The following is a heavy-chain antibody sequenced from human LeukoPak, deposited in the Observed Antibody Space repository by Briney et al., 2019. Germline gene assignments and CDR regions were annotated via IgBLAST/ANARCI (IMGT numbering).Heavy chain of an antibody. D-gene: IGHD1-26*01. CDR1: GFTFSSYG. CDR3: AKGRGWEASYYYYYMDV. V-gene: IGHV3-30*02. CDR2: IRYDGSNK. J-gene: IGHJ6*03. Sequence: GGSLRLSCAASGFTFSSYGMHWVRQAPGKGLEWVAFIRYDGSNKYYTDPVKGRFTISRDNSKNTLYLQMNSLRAEDTAVYYCAKGRGWEASYYYYYMDVWGKGTTVTISS.